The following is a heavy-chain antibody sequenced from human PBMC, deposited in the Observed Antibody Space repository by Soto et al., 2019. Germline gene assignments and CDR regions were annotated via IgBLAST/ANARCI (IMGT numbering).Heavy chain of an antibody. CDR1: GFTFSSYE. D-gene: IGHD3-16*02. CDR2: ISSSGSTI. Sequence: EVQLVEAGGGLVQPGGSLRLSCAASGFTFSSYEMNWVRQAPGKGLEWVSYISSSGSTIYYADSVKGRFTISRDNAKNSLYLQMNSLRAEDTAVYYCARQLGPTFGGVIAYDAFDIWGQGTMVTVSS. V-gene: IGHV3-48*03. J-gene: IGHJ3*02. CDR3: ARQLGPTFGGVIAYDAFDI.